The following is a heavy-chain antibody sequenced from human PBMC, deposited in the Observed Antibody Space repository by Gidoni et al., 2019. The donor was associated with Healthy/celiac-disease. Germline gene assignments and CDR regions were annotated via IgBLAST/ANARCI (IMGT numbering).Heavy chain of an antibody. V-gene: IGHV3-7*03. CDR2: IKQDGSEK. CDR3: ASHHVVIPDDAFDI. Sequence: EWVANIKQDGSEKYYVDSVKGRFTISRDNAKNSLYLQMNSLRAEDTAVYYCASHHVVIPDDAFDIWGQGTMVTVSS. D-gene: IGHD3-22*01. J-gene: IGHJ3*02.